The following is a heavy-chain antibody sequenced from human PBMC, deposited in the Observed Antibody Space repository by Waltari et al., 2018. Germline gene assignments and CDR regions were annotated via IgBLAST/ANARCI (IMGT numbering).Heavy chain of an antibody. D-gene: IGHD2-21*02. Sequence: VQLVESGGGLVQPGGSLRLSCAASGFTFSSYWMHWVRQAPGKGLEWIGSIYHSGSTYYNPSLKSRVTISVDTSKNQFSLKLSSVTAADTAVYYCARQEHDYGGNSLNWGQGTMVTVSS. V-gene: IGHV4-38-2*01. CDR2: IYHSGST. J-gene: IGHJ3*01. CDR3: ARQEHDYGGNSLN. CDR1: GFTFSSYW.